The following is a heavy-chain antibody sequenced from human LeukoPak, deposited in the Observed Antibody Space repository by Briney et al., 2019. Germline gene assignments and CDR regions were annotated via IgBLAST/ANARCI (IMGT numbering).Heavy chain of an antibody. Sequence: GGSLRLSCAASGFTFDDYAMHWVRQAPGKGLEWVSGISWNSGSIGYADSVKGRFTISRDNAENSLYLQMNSLRAEDTALYYCAKDIEFDPWGQGTLVTVSS. V-gene: IGHV3-9*01. CDR1: GFTFDDYA. CDR3: AKDIEFDP. CDR2: ISWNSGSI. J-gene: IGHJ5*02.